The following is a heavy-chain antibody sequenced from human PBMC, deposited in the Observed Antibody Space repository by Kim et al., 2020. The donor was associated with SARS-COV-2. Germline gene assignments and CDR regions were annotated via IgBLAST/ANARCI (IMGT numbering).Heavy chain of an antibody. CDR2: MNPNSGNT. V-gene: IGHV1-8*01. CDR3: ARGLLRITMVRGEIYHYYYYGTDV. CDR1: GYTFTSYD. J-gene: IGHJ6*02. Sequence: ASVKVSCKASGYTFTSYDINWVRQATGQGLEWMGWMNPNSGNTGYAQKFQGRVTMTRNTSISTAYMELSSLRSEDTAVYYCARGLLRITMVRGEIYHYYYYGTDVWGQGPTVTVSS. D-gene: IGHD3-10*01.